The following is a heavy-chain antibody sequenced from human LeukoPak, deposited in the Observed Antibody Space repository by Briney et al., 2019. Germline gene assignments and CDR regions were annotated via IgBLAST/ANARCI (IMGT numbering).Heavy chain of an antibody. CDR1: GGTFSSYA. Sequence: SVKVSCKASGGTFSSYAISWVRQAPGQGLEWMGGIIPIFGTANYAQKFQGRVTITADESTSTAYMELSSLRSEDTAVYYCARALPCSSTSYYVDWFDPWGQGTLVTVSS. V-gene: IGHV1-69*01. CDR3: ARALPCSSTSYYVDWFDP. D-gene: IGHD2-2*01. J-gene: IGHJ5*02. CDR2: IIPIFGTA.